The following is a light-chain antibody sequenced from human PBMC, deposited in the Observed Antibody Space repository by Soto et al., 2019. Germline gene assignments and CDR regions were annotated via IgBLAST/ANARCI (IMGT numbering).Light chain of an antibody. Sequence: DIQMTQSPSTLSASVGDRVTITCRASQSISNRLAWYQQRPGNAPKLLIYDASTLESWVPSRFSGSGSGTEFTLTISGLRPDDFATYYCQQYNTYSYTFGQGTKLEIK. CDR1: QSISNR. J-gene: IGKJ2*01. CDR2: DAS. V-gene: IGKV1-5*01. CDR3: QQYNTYSYT.